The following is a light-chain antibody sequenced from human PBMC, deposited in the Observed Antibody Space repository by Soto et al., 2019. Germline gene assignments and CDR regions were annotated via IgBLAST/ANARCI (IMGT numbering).Light chain of an antibody. Sequence: DIQMTQSPSSLSASVGDRVTITCRASQIIGNYLNWYQQKPGKAPKFLIYAASTLQSGVPSRFSGSGSGTDFTLTINGLQPEDFATYYCQQTYNTPFTFGPGTKVDIK. J-gene: IGKJ3*01. V-gene: IGKV1-39*01. CDR3: QQTYNTPFT. CDR1: QIIGNY. CDR2: AAS.